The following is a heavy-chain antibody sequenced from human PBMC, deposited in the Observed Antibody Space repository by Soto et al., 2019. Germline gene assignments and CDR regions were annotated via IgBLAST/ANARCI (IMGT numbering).Heavy chain of an antibody. D-gene: IGHD6-13*01. CDR2: MNPNSGNT. J-gene: IGHJ6*02. V-gene: IGHV1-8*01. Sequence: QVQLVQSGAEVKKPGASVKVSCKASGYTFTSYDINWVRQATGQGLEWMGWMNPNSGNTGYAQKFQGRVTMTSNTSKSTAYMELSSLRYEDTAVYYCARKQQLVYYYYGMDVWGQGTTVTVSS. CDR1: GYTFTSYD. CDR3: ARKQQLVYYYYGMDV.